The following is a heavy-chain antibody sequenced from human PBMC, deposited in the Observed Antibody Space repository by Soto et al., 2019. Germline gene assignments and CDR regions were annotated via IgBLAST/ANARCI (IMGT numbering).Heavy chain of an antibody. J-gene: IGHJ5*02. CDR3: TRDRQLIQDWFDP. D-gene: IGHD1-26*01. Sequence: EVQLVEFGGGLAKPGGSLRLSCVGSGFMFSSYNMNWVRQAPGKGLEWVSFISSCSEYRFYADSVKGRLNISRDNAQNSVYLHLNSLRAEDTAVYYCTRDRQLIQDWFDPWGQGTPVTVSS. CDR2: ISSCSEYR. V-gene: IGHV3-21*01. CDR1: GFMFSSYN.